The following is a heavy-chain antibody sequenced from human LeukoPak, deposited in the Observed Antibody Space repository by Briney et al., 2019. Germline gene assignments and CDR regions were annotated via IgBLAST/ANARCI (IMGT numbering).Heavy chain of an antibody. Sequence: GGSLRLSCAASGFTFGSYSMNWVRQAPGKGLEWVSYIGAAGSTIYYADSVKGRFTISRDNAKNSLFLQMNSLRAEDTAVYYCAREGPPGGYSYGRAFDIWGQGTMVTVSS. J-gene: IGHJ3*02. V-gene: IGHV3-48*01. D-gene: IGHD5-18*01. CDR3: AREGPPGGYSYGRAFDI. CDR2: IGAAGSTI. CDR1: GFTFGSYS.